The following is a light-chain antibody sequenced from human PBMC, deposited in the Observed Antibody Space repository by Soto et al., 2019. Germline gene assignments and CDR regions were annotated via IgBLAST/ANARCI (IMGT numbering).Light chain of an antibody. J-gene: IGLJ2*01. CDR1: SYDIGSNT. V-gene: IGLV1-44*01. CDR3: AAGDDSLNGPV. Sequence: QSVLTQPPSASWTPGQWVTISFSGGSYDIGSNTVHWYQHLPGTAPKLLIYNGNQRPSGVPDRFSGSKSGTSASLAISGLQSEDEADYYCAAGDDSLNGPVFGGGTKVTVL. CDR2: NGN.